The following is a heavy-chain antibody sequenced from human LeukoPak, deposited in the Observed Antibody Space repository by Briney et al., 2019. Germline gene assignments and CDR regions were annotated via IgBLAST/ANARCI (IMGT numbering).Heavy chain of an antibody. CDR1: GFTVSSNY. D-gene: IGHD5-18*01. CDR2: IYSGGIT. CDR3: ARIGYSYGYSLLDY. Sequence: GGSLRLSCAASGFTVSSNYMSWVRQAPGKGLEWVSVIYSGGITYYADSVKGRFTISRDNSKNTLYLQMNSLRAEDTAVYYCARIGYSYGYSLLDYWGQGTLVTVSS. J-gene: IGHJ4*02. V-gene: IGHV3-66*02.